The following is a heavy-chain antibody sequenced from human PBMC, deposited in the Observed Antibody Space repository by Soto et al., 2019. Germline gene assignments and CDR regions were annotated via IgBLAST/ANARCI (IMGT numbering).Heavy chain of an antibody. V-gene: IGHV3-15*01. D-gene: IGHD3-22*01. J-gene: IGHJ4*02. CDR3: TTDAYYDTSGYWF. Sequence: GGSLRLSCAASGFTFINAWMTWVRQAPGKGLEWVGRIKSKTDGGTTDYAAPVKGRFTISRDDSKNTLYLQMDSLHTEDTAVYYCTTDAYYDTSGYWFWGRGTLVTVSS. CDR2: IKSKTDGGTT. CDR1: GFTFINAW.